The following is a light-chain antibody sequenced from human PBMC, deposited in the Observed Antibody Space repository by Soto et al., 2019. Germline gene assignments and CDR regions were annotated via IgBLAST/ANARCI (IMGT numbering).Light chain of an antibody. J-gene: IGLJ1*01. Sequence: ALTQPASVSGSPGQSITLSCTGTSSDVGGYNYVSWYQQHPGKAPKLMIYDVSNRPSGVSNRFSGSKSGNTASLTISGLQAEDEADYYCSSYTSSSTQVFGTGTKLTVL. CDR3: SSYTSSSTQV. CDR1: SSDVGGYNY. V-gene: IGLV2-14*01. CDR2: DVS.